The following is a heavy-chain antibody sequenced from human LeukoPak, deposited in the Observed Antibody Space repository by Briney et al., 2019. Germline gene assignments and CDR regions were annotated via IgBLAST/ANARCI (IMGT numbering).Heavy chain of an antibody. CDR3: AKNRVVFNWNYAYYFDS. D-gene: IGHD1-7*01. J-gene: IGHJ4*02. V-gene: IGHV3-30*18. CDR2: ISHDGNNK. CDR1: GFTFSNYA. Sequence: GGSLRLSCAASGFTFSNYAMHWVRQAPGKGLEWVALISHDGNNKYYADPVKGRFTISRDNSKNTLYLQMNSLRADDTAVYYCAKNRVVFNWNYAYYFDSWGQGTLVTVSS.